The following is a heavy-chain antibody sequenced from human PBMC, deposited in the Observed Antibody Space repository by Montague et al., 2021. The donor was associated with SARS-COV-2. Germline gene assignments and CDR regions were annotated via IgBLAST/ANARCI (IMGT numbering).Heavy chain of an antibody. CDR3: SRGTLRFGMDV. J-gene: IGHJ6*02. CDR2: TYYRSKWQN. Sequence: CAISGDSVSRNTAFWYWVRQSPSRGLGFLGRTYYRSKWQNDYAVSVRSRITINPDTSKNQFSLHLNSVTPEDTAVYYCSRGTLRFGMDVWGQGTTVTVSS. D-gene: IGHD4-17*01. V-gene: IGHV6-1*01. CDR1: GDSVSRNTAF.